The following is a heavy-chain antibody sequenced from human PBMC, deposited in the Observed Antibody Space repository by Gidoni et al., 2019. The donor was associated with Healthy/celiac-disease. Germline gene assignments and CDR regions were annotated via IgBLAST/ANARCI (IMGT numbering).Heavy chain of an antibody. Sequence: QLQLQESGPGLVKPSETLSLTCTVSGCSISSSSYYWGWIRQPPGKGLEWIGSIYYSGSTYYNPSLKSRVTISVDTSKNQFSLKLSSVTAADTAVYYCARHGLSDYGDLFLYYGMDVWGQGTTVTVSS. V-gene: IGHV4-39*01. CDR3: ARHGLSDYGDLFLYYGMDV. D-gene: IGHD4-17*01. CDR1: GCSISSSSYY. J-gene: IGHJ6*02. CDR2: IYYSGST.